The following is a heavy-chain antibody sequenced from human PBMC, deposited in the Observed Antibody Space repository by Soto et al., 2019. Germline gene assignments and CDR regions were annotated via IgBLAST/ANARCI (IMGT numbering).Heavy chain of an antibody. Sequence: GSLRLSCAASGFTFSSYGVHWVRQAPGKGLEWVAVIWYDGSNKYYADSVEGRFTISRDNSKNTLYLQMNSLRAEDTAVYYCARAAYYDFWSGYYTGAFDIWGQGTMVTVSS. V-gene: IGHV3-33*01. CDR2: IWYDGSNK. CDR1: GFTFSSYG. CDR3: ARAAYYDFWSGYYTGAFDI. J-gene: IGHJ3*02. D-gene: IGHD3-3*01.